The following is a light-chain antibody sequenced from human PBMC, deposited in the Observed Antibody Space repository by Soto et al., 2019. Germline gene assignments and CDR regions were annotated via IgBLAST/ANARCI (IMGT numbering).Light chain of an antibody. J-gene: IGLJ3*02. Sequence: QSVLTQPPSVSAAPGQRVTISCSGSGSNIGNNYVSWYQQLPGAAPKLLIYEDNKRPSGIPDRFSGSKSGTSAILGITGLQTGDEADYYCGTWDGSLSTAEFGGGTKLTV. CDR2: EDN. CDR1: GSNIGNNY. V-gene: IGLV1-51*02. CDR3: GTWDGSLSTAE.